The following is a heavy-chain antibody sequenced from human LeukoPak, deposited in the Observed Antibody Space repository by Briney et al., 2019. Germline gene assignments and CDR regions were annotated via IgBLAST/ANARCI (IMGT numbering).Heavy chain of an antibody. CDR3: ARHRQWLVGYFDY. CDR2: IYYSGST. CDR1: GGSISSSSYY. D-gene: IGHD6-19*01. Sequence: PSETLSLTCTVSGGSISSSSYYWGWIRQPPGKGLEWIGSIYYSGSTYYNPSLKSRVTISVDTSKNQFSLKLSSVTAADTAVYYCARHRQWLVGYFDYWGQGTLVTVSS. V-gene: IGHV4-39*01. J-gene: IGHJ4*02.